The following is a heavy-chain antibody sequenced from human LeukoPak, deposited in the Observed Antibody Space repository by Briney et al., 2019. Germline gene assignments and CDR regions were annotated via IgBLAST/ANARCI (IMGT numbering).Heavy chain of an antibody. D-gene: IGHD3-22*01. CDR2: IYSGGST. Sequence: GGSLRLSCAASGFTVSNNYMRWVRQAPGKGLEWVSLIYSGGSTYYADSVKGRFTISRDNSKNTLYLQMNSLRAEDTAVYYCAASGSLQTSFWFDPWGQGTLVTVSS. CDR1: GFTVSNNY. V-gene: IGHV3-53*01. J-gene: IGHJ5*02. CDR3: AASGSLQTSFWFDP.